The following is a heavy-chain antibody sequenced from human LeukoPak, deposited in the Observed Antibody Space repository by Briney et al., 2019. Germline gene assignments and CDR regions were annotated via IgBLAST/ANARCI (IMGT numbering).Heavy chain of an antibody. V-gene: IGHV3-48*01. J-gene: IGHJ4*02. CDR3: ARVSYGSGLDY. CDR1: GFTFSTYN. D-gene: IGHD3-10*01. CDR2: ISGSSSTI. Sequence: GGSLRLSCAGSGFTFSTYNFNWVRQAPGKGLEWISHISGSSSTIFYADSVKGRFTVSRDNAGSSVYLQMNSLRVEDTAVYYCARVSYGSGLDYWGQGALVTVSS.